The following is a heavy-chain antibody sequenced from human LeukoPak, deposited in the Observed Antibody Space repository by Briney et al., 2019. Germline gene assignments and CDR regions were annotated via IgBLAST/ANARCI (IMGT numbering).Heavy chain of an antibody. D-gene: IGHD1-26*01. V-gene: IGHV3-66*01. J-gene: IGHJ4*02. Sequence: GGSLRPSCAASGFTVSSNYMSWVRQAPGKGLEWVSVIYSGGSTYYADSVKGRFTISRDNSKNTLYLQMNSLRAEDTAVYYCARDEVGATYWGQGTLVTVSS. CDR2: IYSGGST. CDR3: ARDEVGATY. CDR1: GFTVSSNY.